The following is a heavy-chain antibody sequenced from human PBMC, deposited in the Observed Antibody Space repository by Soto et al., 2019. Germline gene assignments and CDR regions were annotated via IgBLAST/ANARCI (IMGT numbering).Heavy chain of an antibody. D-gene: IGHD3-3*02. Sequence: QVHLVQSGAEVKKPGSSVKVSCKVSGGTFDTYAISWLRQSPGQGLEWMGGVIPVFRAPDYAQKFQGRVTIPADESARTAHMELTGLRFADTAVYYCARDKGRPQLGGNYYCKTDVWCQGTAVTVSS. CDR1: GGTFDTYA. CDR3: ARDKGRPQLGGNYYCKTDV. CDR2: VIPVFRAP. J-gene: IGHJ6*02. V-gene: IGHV1-69*12.